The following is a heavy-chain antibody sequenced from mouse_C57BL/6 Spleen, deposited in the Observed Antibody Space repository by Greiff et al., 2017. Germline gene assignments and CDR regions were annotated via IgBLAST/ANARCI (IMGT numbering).Heavy chain of an antibody. Sequence: EVQVVESGGGLVQPKGSLKLSCAASGFSFNTYAMNWVRQAPGKGLEWVARIRSKSNNYATYYADSVKGRFTISRDDSESMLYLQMNNLKTEDTAMYYCVCGGDGYYVDYAMDYWGQGTSVTVSS. V-gene: IGHV10-1*01. CDR3: VCGGDGYYVDYAMDY. CDR1: GFSFNTYA. CDR2: IRSKSNNYAT. J-gene: IGHJ4*01. D-gene: IGHD2-3*01.